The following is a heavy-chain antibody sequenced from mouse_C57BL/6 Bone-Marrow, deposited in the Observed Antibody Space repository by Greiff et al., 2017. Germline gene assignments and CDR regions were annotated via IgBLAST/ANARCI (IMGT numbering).Heavy chain of an antibody. D-gene: IGHD3-2*02. Sequence: VQLQQSGAELVKPGASVKLSCKASGYTFTSYWMHWVKQRPGRGLEWIGRIDPNSGGTKYNEKFKSKATLTVDKPSSTAYMQLSSLTSEDSAVYYCARGGQLRLLFYYAMDYWGQGTSVTVSS. J-gene: IGHJ4*01. CDR3: ARGGQLRLLFYYAMDY. V-gene: IGHV1-72*01. CDR1: GYTFTSYW. CDR2: IDPNSGGT.